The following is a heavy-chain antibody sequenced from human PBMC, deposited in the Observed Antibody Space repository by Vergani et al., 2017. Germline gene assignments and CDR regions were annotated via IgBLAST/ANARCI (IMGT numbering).Heavy chain of an antibody. Sequence: EVQLLESGGGLVQPGGSLRLSCAASGFTFIMHAMSWVRQAPGKGLEWVSTLSASDRRTHYADSVKGRFTISRDISKNTLFLHMNSLRPEDTAVYYCARDAPFPGDFDYWGQGTLVTVSS. CDR1: GFTFIMHA. CDR2: LSASDRRT. CDR3: ARDAPFPGDFDY. J-gene: IGHJ4*02. V-gene: IGHV3-23*01.